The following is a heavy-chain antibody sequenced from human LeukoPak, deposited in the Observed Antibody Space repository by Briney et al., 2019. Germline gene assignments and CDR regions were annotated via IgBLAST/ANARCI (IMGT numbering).Heavy chain of an antibody. CDR1: GFTFSSYG. J-gene: IGHJ4*02. CDR2: IWYDGSNK. V-gene: IGHV3-33*01. CDR3: ARAPSSGYYWTPFDY. Sequence: PGRSLRLSCAASGFTFSSYGMHWVRQAPGKGLEWVAVIWYDGSNKYYADSVKGRFTISRDNSKNTLYLQMNSLRAEDTAVYYCARAPSSGYYWTPFDYWGQGTLVTVSS. D-gene: IGHD3-22*01.